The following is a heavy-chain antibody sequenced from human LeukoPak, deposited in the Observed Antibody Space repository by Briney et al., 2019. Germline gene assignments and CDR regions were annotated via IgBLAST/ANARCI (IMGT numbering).Heavy chain of an antibody. CDR3: TTPFYSGSGTYYNAFDI. V-gene: IGHV3-15*04. Sequence: PGGSLRLSCAASGFTFNNYVMNWVRQAPGKGLEWVGRIESKTDGGTTNYAAPVKGRFTISRDDSENTLYLQMNSLKTEDTAVYYCTTPFYSGSGTYYNAFDIWGQGTVVTVSS. J-gene: IGHJ3*02. D-gene: IGHD3-10*01. CDR2: IESKTDGGTT. CDR1: GFTFNNYV.